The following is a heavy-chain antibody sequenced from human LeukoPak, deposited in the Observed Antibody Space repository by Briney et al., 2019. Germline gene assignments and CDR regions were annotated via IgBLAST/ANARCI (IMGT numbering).Heavy chain of an antibody. J-gene: IGHJ4*02. CDR1: GFTFSSYA. Sequence: GRSLRLSCAASGFTFSSYAMHWVRQAPGKGLEWVAVISYDGSNKYYADSVKGRFTISRDNSKNTLYLQMNSLRAEDTAVYYCARELSGYQLLWELDYWGQGTLVTVSS. CDR3: ARELSGYQLLWELDY. D-gene: IGHD2-2*01. V-gene: IGHV3-30*04. CDR2: ISYDGSNK.